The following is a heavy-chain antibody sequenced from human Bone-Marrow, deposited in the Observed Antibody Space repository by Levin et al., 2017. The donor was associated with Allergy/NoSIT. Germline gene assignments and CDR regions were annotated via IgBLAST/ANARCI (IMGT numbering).Heavy chain of an antibody. D-gene: IGHD2-15*01. CDR1: GFTFSGYW. J-gene: IGHJ4*02. Sequence: SCAASGFTFSGYWITWVRQAPGKGLEWVANIREDGSEKHYVESVQGRFTISRENDKNSLYLQMNSLRAEDTAVYYCVRGEGWLDYWGQGTLVTVSS. V-gene: IGHV3-7*01. CDR3: VRGEGWLDY. CDR2: IREDGSEK.